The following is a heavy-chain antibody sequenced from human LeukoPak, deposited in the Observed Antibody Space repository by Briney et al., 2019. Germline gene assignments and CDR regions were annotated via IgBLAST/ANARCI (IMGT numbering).Heavy chain of an antibody. CDR2: IRHDGSIK. CDR1: GFIFSTYG. J-gene: IGHJ4*02. V-gene: IGHV3-30*02. Sequence: GGSLRLSCAASGFIFSTYGMYWVRQAPGQGLEWVAFIRHDGSIKNYADSVKGRSTISRDNSKNTLYLQMNSLRAEDMAVYYCAKDSLADIDYWGQGTLVTVSS. CDR3: AKDSLADIDY. D-gene: IGHD3-16*01.